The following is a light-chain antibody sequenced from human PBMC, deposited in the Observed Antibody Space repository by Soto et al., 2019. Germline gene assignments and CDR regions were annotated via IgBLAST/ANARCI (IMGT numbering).Light chain of an antibody. CDR1: QSVTTY. Sequence: EILLTQSPDTLSSSPGERATLSCRASQSVTTYLAWYQQKPGQAPRLLIYDVSNRATGIPARFSGSGSGTDFTLPISSLEPDDGAIYYCQQRSHWPWTFGQGTKVEIK. CDR3: QQRSHWPWT. V-gene: IGKV3-11*01. J-gene: IGKJ1*01. CDR2: DVS.